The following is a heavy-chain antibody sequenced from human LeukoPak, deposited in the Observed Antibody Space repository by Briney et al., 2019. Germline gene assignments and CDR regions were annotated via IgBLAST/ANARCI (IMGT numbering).Heavy chain of an antibody. Sequence: SETLSLTCTVSGGSISSSSYYWGWIRQPPGKGLEWIGSIYYSGSTYYNPSLKSRVTISVDTSKNQFSLKLSSVTAADTAAYYCASIPQGLSPFGIWGQGTMVTVSS. CDR3: ASIPQGLSPFGI. V-gene: IGHV4-39*07. CDR2: IYYSGST. D-gene: IGHD2-2*02. J-gene: IGHJ3*02. CDR1: GGSISSSSYY.